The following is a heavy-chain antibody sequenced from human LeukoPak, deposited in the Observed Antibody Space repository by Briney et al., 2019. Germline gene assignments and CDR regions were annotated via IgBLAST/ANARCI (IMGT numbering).Heavy chain of an antibody. D-gene: IGHD2-21*02. V-gene: IGHV3-23*01. CDR2: IGDSGGST. J-gene: IGHJ4*02. Sequence: GGSLRLSCAASGFTFSIYAMSWVRQAPGKGLEWVSTIGDSGGSTYYADSVKGRFTISRDNSKNTLYLQMNSLRAEDTAVYYCVRDIVVVTAPGDDWGQGSLVTVSS. CDR3: VRDIVVVTAPGDD. CDR1: GFTFSIYA.